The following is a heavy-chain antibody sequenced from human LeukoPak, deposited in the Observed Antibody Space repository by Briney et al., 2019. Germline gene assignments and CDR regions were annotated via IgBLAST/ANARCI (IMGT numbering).Heavy chain of an antibody. CDR2: IYKSGST. CDR3: ARGYSGYEYGY. V-gene: IGHV4-61*10. Sequence: SETLSLTCTASGGSISSGTYYWSWIRQPAGKGLEWIGRIYKSGSTNYNPSLKSRVTISVDTPKNQFSLKLSSVTAADTAVYYCARGYSGYEYGYWGQGTLVTVSS. CDR1: GGSISSGTYY. D-gene: IGHD5-12*01. J-gene: IGHJ4*02.